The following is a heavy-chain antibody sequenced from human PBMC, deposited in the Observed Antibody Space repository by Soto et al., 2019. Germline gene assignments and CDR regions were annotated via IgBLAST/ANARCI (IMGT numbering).Heavy chain of an antibody. CDR3: AREPLGYCSSTSCPNAFDI. CDR2: IKQDGSEK. J-gene: IGHJ3*02. Sequence: PGGSLRLSCAASGFTFSSYWMSWVRQAPGKGLEWVANIKQDGSEKYYVDSVKGRFTISRDNAKNSLYLQMNSLRAEDTAVYYCAREPLGYCSSTSCPNAFDIWGQGTMVTV. V-gene: IGHV3-7*05. D-gene: IGHD2-2*01. CDR1: GFTFSSYW.